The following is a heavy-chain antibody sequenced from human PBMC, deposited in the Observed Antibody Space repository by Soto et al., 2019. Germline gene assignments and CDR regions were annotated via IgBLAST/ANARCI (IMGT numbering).Heavy chain of an antibody. CDR3: ARVKLGSYDWVDP. CDR1: GFTFSSYW. J-gene: IGHJ5*02. Sequence: QLVESGGGLVQPGGSLRLSCAASGFTFSSYWLHWVRQAPGEGLVWVSRINPDGGRTNYADSVKGRFTISRDNAKNTLYLYMDSLRSEDTAVYYCARVKLGSYDWVDPWGQGTLVTVSS. CDR2: INPDGGRT. V-gene: IGHV3-74*01. D-gene: IGHD3-16*01.